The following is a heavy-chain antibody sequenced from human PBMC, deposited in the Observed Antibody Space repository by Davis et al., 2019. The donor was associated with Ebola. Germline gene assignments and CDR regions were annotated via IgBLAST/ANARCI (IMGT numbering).Heavy chain of an antibody. J-gene: IGHJ4*02. CDR2: ISGSGGST. D-gene: IGHD2-15*01. CDR1: GFTVSSNY. Sequence: GESLKISCAASGFTVSSNYMSWVRQAPGKGLEWVSAISGSGGSTYYADSVKGRLTISRDNSKNTLYLQMNSLRAEDTAVYYCARDVVGYCSGGSCWGQGTLVTVSS. V-gene: IGHV3-23*01. CDR3: ARDVVGYCSGGSC.